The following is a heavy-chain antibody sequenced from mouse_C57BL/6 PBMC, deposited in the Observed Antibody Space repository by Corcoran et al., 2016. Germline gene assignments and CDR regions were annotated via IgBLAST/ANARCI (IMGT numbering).Heavy chain of an antibody. Sequence: QIQLVQSGPELKKPGETVKISCKASGYTFTTYGMSWVKQAPGKGLKWMGWINTYSGVPTYADDFKGRFAFSLETSASTAYLQINNLKNEDTATYFCARWESLYYGGWYFDVWGTGTTVTVSS. CDR1: GYTFTTYG. CDR2: INTYSGVP. J-gene: IGHJ1*03. CDR3: ARWESLYYGGWYFDV. V-gene: IGHV9-3*01. D-gene: IGHD1-1*01.